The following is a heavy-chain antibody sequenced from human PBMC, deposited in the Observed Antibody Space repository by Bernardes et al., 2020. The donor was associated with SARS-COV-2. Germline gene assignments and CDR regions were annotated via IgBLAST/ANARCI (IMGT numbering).Heavy chain of an antibody. CDR2: NNPHSGGT. D-gene: IGHD3-10*01. CDR3: ARGGIGGNMLAWFGESHS. J-gene: IGHJ4*02. CDR1: GYTFSEYN. V-gene: IGHV1-2*02. Sequence: ASVKVSCRASGYTFSEYNMHWVRQAPGQGLEWRGLNNPHSGGTNDAQVFKGRVTMTRDTSISTAYMELSRLRSDDTAMYYCARGGIGGNMLAWFGESHSWAPRTLVSVSS.